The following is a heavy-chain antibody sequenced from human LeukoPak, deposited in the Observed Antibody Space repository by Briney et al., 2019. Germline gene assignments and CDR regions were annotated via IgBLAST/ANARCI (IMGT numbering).Heavy chain of an antibody. D-gene: IGHD2-15*01. CDR2: IIPICGTA. CDR3: ARDQEKEVVAATRVDYYYYGMDV. V-gene: IGHV1-69*13. J-gene: IGHJ6*02. CDR1: GGTFISYA. Sequence: ASVKVSCKASGGTFISYAISWVRQAPAQGLEWMGGIIPICGTANYAQKFQGRVTITADESTSTAYMELSSLRSEDTAVYYCARDQEKEVVAATRVDYYYYGMDVWGQGTTVTVS.